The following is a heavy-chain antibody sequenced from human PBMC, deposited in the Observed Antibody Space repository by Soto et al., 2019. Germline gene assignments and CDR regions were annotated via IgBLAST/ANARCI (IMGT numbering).Heavy chain of an antibody. CDR3: ARDLGYYDSSGRRSAFDI. V-gene: IGHV3-7*01. J-gene: IGHJ3*02. CDR1: GFTFSNYW. Sequence: GGSLRLSCAASGFTFSNYWMSWVRQAPGKGLEWVAKIKQDGSETYYVDSVKGRFTISRDNAKNSLYLQMNSLRAEDTAVYYCARDLGYYDSSGRRSAFDIWGQGTMVTVSS. D-gene: IGHD3-22*01. CDR2: IKQDGSET.